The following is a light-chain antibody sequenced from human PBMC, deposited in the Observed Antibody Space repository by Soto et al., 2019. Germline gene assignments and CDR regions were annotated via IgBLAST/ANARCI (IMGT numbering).Light chain of an antibody. V-gene: IGKV3-11*01. J-gene: IGKJ2*01. CDR3: QQRSIWPQT. Sequence: EIVLTQSPATLSLSPGERATLSCRASQSVSSYLAWYQQKPGQAPRLLIYDASNRATGIPARFSGSGSGTDFTLTISSLEPEDSAVYYCQQRSIWPQTFGQGTKLEIK. CDR2: DAS. CDR1: QSVSSY.